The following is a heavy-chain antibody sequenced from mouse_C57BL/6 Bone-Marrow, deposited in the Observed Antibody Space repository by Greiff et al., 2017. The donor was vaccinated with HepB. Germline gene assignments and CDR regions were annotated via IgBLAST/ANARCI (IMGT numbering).Heavy chain of an antibody. J-gene: IGHJ1*03. CDR2: IYPSDSEN. V-gene: IGHV1-61*01. D-gene: IGHD1-1*01. Sequence: QVQLKQPGAELVRPGSSVKLSCKASGYTFTSYWMDWVKQRPGQGLEWIGNIYPSDSENHYNQKFKDKATLTVDKSSSKAYLQLSSLTSEDSAVYYCARCLLRSYWYFDVWGTGTTVTVSS. CDR1: GYTFTSYW. CDR3: ARCLLRSYWYFDV.